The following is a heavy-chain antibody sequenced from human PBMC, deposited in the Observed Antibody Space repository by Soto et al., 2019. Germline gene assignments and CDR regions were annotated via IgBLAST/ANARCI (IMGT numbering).Heavy chain of an antibody. CDR1: GDSFSNYY. D-gene: IGHD2-15*01. CDR3: ARGGGYDSFDF. Sequence: SETLSLTCTVSGDSFSNYYCNWVRKSAGKGLEWIGRIYPTGSTTYNPSLKSRLTMSVDTSKNQFSLRLTSMTAADKAVYYCARGGGYDSFDFWGQGIQVTVSS. V-gene: IGHV4-4*07. CDR2: IYPTGST. J-gene: IGHJ4*02.